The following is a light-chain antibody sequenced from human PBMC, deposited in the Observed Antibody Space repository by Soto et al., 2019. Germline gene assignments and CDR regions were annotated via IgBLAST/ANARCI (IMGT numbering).Light chain of an antibody. J-gene: IGKJ1*01. CDR2: WAS. CDR3: QQSYSPSWT. CDR1: QSVLYSSNNKNY. V-gene: IGKV4-1*01. Sequence: DLVLTQTPDSLAVSLGERSTINCKSSQSVLYSSNNKNYLAWYQQKPGQPPKLLIYWASTRESGVPDRFSGSGSGTDFTLTISSLQAEDVAVYYCQQSYSPSWTFGRGSKVDIK.